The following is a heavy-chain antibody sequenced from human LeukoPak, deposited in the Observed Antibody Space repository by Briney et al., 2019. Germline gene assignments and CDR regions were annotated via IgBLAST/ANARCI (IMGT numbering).Heavy chain of an antibody. D-gene: IGHD2/OR15-2a*01. CDR1: GFTFTTYW. CDR2: IKQDGSEN. J-gene: IGHJ6*02. V-gene: IGHV3-7*01. CDR3: ARGNTLDV. Sequence: GGSLRLSCAASGFTFTTYWMIWVRQAPGKGLEWVASIKQDGSENSYVDSVRGRFTISRDNGKNSLYLQMNSLRAEDTAMYYCARGNTLDVWGQGTTVTVSS.